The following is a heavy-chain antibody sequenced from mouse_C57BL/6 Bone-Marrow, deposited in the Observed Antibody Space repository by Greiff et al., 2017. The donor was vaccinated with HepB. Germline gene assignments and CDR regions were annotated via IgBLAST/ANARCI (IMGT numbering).Heavy chain of an antibody. CDR2: ISNGGGST. V-gene: IGHV5-12*01. Sequence: GGGLVQPGGSLKLSCAASGFTFSDYYMYWVRQTPEKRLEWVAYISNGGGSTYYPDTVKGRFTISRDNAKNTLYLQMSRLKSEDTAMYYCARGSYRGYYAMDYWGQGTSVTVSA. J-gene: IGHJ4*01. CDR3: ARGSYRGYYAMDY. CDR1: GFTFSDYY. D-gene: IGHD2-12*01.